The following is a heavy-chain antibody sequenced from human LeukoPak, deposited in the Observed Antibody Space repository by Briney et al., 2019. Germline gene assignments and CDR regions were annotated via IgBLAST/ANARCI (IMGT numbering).Heavy chain of an antibody. V-gene: IGHV3-30*04. CDR1: GFTFSSYA. CDR2: ISYDGSNK. J-gene: IGHJ6*02. Sequence: PGGSLRLSCAASGFTFSSYAMHWVRQAPGKGLEWVAVISYDGSNKYYADSVKGRFTISRDNSKKTLYLQMDSLRAEDTAVYYCAKGDSSGWYRPYYYYGLDVWGQGTTVTVSS. CDR3: AKGDSSGWYRPYYYYGLDV. D-gene: IGHD6-19*01.